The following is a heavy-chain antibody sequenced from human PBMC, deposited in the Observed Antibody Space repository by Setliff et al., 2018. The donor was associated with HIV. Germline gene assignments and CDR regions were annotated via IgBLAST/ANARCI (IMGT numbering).Heavy chain of an antibody. Sequence: SETLSLTCTVSGGSITSYYWTWIRQSPGKGLEWIAFIYYSGSANYNSALRSRVTISVDTSNNQFSLKMNSVTAADTAVYYCASLGYCSSPNCYYQYFQHWGQGTLVTV. V-gene: IGHV4-59*01. J-gene: IGHJ1*01. CDR3: ASLGYCSSPNCYYQYFQH. CDR2: IYYSGSA. CDR1: GGSITSYY. D-gene: IGHD2-2*01.